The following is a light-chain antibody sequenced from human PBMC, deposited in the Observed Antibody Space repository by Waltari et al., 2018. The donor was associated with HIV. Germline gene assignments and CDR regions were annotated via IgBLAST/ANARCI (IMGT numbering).Light chain of an antibody. CDR1: NIGSKS. V-gene: IGLV3-21*02. J-gene: IGLJ3*02. Sequence: SYVLTQPPSVSVAPGQTARLTCGGDNIGSKSVHWYQQMSGQAPVLVVYDGRDRPSGIPERISGSNSGNTATLTISRVEAGDEADYYCQVWISPNDQLNWVFGGGTKLTVL. CDR3: QVWISPNDQLNWV. CDR2: DGR.